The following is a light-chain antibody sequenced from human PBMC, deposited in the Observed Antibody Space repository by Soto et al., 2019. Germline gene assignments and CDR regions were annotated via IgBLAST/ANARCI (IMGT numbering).Light chain of an antibody. CDR3: QT. J-gene: IGKJ1*01. V-gene: IGKV1-27*01. CDR2: SAP. CDR1: QGISSY. Sequence: DIQLTQSPSSLSASVGDRVTITCRVSQGISSYLNWCRQKPGKVPKLLIYSAPNLQTGVPSRSSGSGTGTDFTLNISRLQPEHLATYYAQTFGQGTKLEIK.